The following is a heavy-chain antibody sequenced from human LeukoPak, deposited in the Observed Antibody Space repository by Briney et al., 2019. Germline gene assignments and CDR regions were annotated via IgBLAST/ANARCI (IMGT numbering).Heavy chain of an antibody. D-gene: IGHD1-1*01. J-gene: IGHJ4*02. CDR1: GGTFSSYA. CDR2: IDPRGGST. V-gene: IGHV1-46*01. Sequence: GASVKVSCKASGGTFSSYAISWVRQAPGQGLEWMGIIDPRGGSTTYAQKFQGRVTMTRDTSTSTVFMELSSLNSEDTAMYNCVLFYAGRPNYWGQGTLVTVSS. CDR3: VLFYAGRPNY.